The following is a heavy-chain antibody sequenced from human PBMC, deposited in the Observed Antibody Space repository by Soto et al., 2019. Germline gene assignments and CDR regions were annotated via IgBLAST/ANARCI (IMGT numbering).Heavy chain of an antibody. Sequence: QVQLQEPGPGLVKPSQTLSLTCTVSGGSISSGGYYWSWIRQHPGKGLEWIGYIYYSGSTYYNSSLKIRVTISVGTSNNQFSLKLSSVTAADTAVYYCARETLGDYDSSGYYYDFWGQGTLVTVAS. D-gene: IGHD3-22*01. CDR1: GGSISSGGYY. J-gene: IGHJ4*02. V-gene: IGHV4-31*03. CDR2: IYYSGST. CDR3: ARETLGDYDSSGYYYDF.